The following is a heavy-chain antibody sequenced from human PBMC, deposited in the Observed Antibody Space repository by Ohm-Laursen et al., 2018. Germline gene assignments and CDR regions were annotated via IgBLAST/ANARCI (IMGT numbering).Heavy chain of an antibody. D-gene: IGHD2-15*01. CDR3: VGEGGGTCYQW. Sequence: SLRLSCSASGFIVRSTYMDWVRQAPGKGLEYVAVIYTGGSTDYADSVKGRCTISRDNSKNTLYRQMNSLRVEDTGGYYCVGEGGGTCYQWWGQGTLVTVSS. J-gene: IGHJ4*02. V-gene: IGHV3-53*01. CDR2: IYTGGST. CDR1: GFIVRSTY.